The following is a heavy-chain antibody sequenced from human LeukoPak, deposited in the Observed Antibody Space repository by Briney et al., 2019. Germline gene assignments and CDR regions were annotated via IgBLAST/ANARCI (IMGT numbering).Heavy chain of an antibody. CDR2: IRSSDSTT. J-gene: IGHJ4*02. CDR1: GFSFSRYG. D-gene: IGHD3-22*01. V-gene: IGHV3-48*04. CDR3: AKRADSSAHSFDY. Sequence: VLLGGSLRLSCAASGFSFSRYGMKWVRPAPGKGLEWLSYIRSSDSTTYYADSVKGRFTISRDNAKNSLYLQMDSLRVEDTAVYYCAKRADSSAHSFDYWGQGTLVTVSS.